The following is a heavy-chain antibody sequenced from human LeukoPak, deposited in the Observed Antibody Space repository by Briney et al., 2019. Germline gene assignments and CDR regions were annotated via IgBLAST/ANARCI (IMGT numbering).Heavy chain of an antibody. CDR1: GGSISSGSYY. CDR2: IYNSGST. V-gene: IGHV4-61*10. D-gene: IGHD4-17*01. Sequence: SETLSLTCTVSGGSISSGSYYWSWIRQPAGKGLEWIGRIYNSGSTNYNPSLKSRVTISVDTSKNLFSLKLSSVTAADTAVYYCARDGDYGASYLQAFDIWGQGTMVTVSS. J-gene: IGHJ3*02. CDR3: ARDGDYGASYLQAFDI.